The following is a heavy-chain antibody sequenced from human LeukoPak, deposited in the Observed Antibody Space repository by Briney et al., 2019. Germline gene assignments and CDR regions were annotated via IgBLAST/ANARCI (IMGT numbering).Heavy chain of an antibody. V-gene: IGHV4-61*02. CDR2: IYTSGST. CDR1: GGSISSGSYY. D-gene: IGHD5-18*01. Sequence: SQTLSLTCTVSGGSISSGSYYWSWIRQPAGKGLEWIGRIYTSGSTNYNPSLKSRVTISVDTSKNQFSLKLSSVTAADTAVYYCARQDTAKLGGLWYYYMDVWGKGTTVIVSS. CDR3: ARQDTAKLGGLWYYYMDV. J-gene: IGHJ6*03.